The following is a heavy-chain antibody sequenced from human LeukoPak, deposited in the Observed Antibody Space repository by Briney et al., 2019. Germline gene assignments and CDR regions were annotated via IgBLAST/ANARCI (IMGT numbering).Heavy chain of an antibody. D-gene: IGHD3-22*01. J-gene: IGHJ4*02. Sequence: GRSLRLSCAASGFTFSSSGMHWVRQAPGKGLEWVAVISYDGSNKYYADSVKGRFTISRDNSKNTLYLQMNSLRAEDTAVYYCAKVGYYYGIDYWGQGTLVTVSS. CDR2: ISYDGSNK. CDR3: AKVGYYYGIDY. CDR1: GFTFSSSG. V-gene: IGHV3-30*18.